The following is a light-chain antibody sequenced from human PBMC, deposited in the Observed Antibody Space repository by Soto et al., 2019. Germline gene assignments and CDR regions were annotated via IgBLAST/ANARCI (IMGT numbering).Light chain of an antibody. CDR1: QDITRY. CDR3: QQYDVPPST. V-gene: IGKV1-33*01. J-gene: IGKJ4*01. Sequence: DTQMTQSPASLDASVGDRVTITCQASQDITRYLNWYQHKPGRAPQLLINDVSSLETGVPSRFSASGSGTQFTLPINGLQPEDLATYYCQQYDVPPSTFGGGTKVALK. CDR2: DVS.